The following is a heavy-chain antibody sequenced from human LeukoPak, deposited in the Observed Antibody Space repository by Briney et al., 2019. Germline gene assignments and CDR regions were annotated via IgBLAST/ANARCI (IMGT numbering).Heavy chain of an antibody. CDR2: INPSAGST. J-gene: IGHJ4*02. V-gene: IGHV1-46*01. CDR3: ARKGDIAVAGLVLDH. CDR1: GYTFTSYY. Sequence: ASAKVSCKASGYTFTSYYLHWVRQAPGQGLEWMGIINPSAGSTSYAQKFQGRVTMTRDTSTSTVYMELSSLRSEDTAVYYCARKGDIAVAGLVLDHWGQGTLVTVSS. D-gene: IGHD6-19*01.